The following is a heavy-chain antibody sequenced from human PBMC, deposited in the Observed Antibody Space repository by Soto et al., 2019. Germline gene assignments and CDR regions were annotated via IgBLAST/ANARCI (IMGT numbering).Heavy chain of an antibody. J-gene: IGHJ6*02. CDR1: GGSISSGDYY. D-gene: IGHD3-3*01. V-gene: IGHV4-30-4*01. CDR2: IYYSGST. Sequence: SETLSLTCTVPGGSISSGDYYWSWIRQPPGKGLEWIGYIYYSGSTYYNPSLKSRVTISVDTSKNQFSLKLSSVTAADTAVYYCARGHYYDFWSGYSTPLYYYGMDVWGQGTTVTVSS. CDR3: ARGHYYDFWSGYSTPLYYYGMDV.